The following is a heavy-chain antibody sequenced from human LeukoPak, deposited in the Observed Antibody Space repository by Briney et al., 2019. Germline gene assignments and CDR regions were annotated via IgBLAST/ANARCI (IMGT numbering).Heavy chain of an antibody. CDR1: GGSISTYY. D-gene: IGHD2-2*01. J-gene: IGHJ4*02. CDR3: ARHRGLPAANDY. Sequence: PSETLSLTCAVSGGSISTYYWSWIRQPPGKGLEYIGYIYYTGSTNYNPSLKSRVTISVDTSKNQFSLKLSSVTAADTAVFYCARHRGLPAANDYWGQGTLVTVSS. V-gene: IGHV4-59*01. CDR2: IYYTGST.